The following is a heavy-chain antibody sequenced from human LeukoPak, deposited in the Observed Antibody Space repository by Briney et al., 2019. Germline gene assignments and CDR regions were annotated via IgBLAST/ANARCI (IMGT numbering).Heavy chain of an antibody. CDR1: GYSLNNFW. D-gene: IGHD1-26*01. CDR3: ARQEGATYYFDY. Sequence: GESLKISCKASGYSLNNFWIGWVRQMPGKGLEWMGRIDPSDSYTNYSPSFQGHVTISADKSISTAYLQWSSLKASDTAMYYCARQEGATYYFDYWGQGTLVTVSS. CDR2: IDPSDSYT. J-gene: IGHJ4*02. V-gene: IGHV5-10-1*01.